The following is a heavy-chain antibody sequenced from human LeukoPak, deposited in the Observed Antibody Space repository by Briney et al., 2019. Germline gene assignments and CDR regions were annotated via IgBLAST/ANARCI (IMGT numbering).Heavy chain of an antibody. V-gene: IGHV4-61*02. D-gene: IGHD3-22*01. CDR3: ARGIGTSYDSSRDAFDI. Sequence: SQTLSLTCTVSAGSLNSGDYYWSWIRQPAGKGLEWIGRIYSPGTNYNYNPSVKSRVTISIDTSKNQFSLKLTSVTAADTAVYYCARGIGTSYDSSRDAFDIWGQGTMVTVSS. J-gene: IGHJ3*02. CDR1: AGSLNSGDYY. CDR2: IYSPGTN.